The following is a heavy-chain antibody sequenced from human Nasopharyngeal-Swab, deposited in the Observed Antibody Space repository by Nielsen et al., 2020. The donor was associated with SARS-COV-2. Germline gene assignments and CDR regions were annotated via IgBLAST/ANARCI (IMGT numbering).Heavy chain of an antibody. D-gene: IGHD3/OR15-3a*01. Sequence: ASVKVSCKASGYTLTTYAMYWVRQAPGQRPEFMGWINAGKGNTIYSQKFQGRVRISRDTSASTVYMELSSLRSEDTAVYYCARDSGRDWCGQDYWGQGTLVTVSS. V-gene: IGHV1-3*01. CDR1: GYTLTTYA. J-gene: IGHJ4*02. CDR2: INAGKGNT. CDR3: ARDSGRDWCGQDY.